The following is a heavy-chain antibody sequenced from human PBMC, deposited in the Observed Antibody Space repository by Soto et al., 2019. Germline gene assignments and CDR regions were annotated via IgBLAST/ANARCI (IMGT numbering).Heavy chain of an antibody. CDR3: ARDELSSDYVSYYYYRMDV. D-gene: IGHD4-17*01. CDR1: GYTFTSYG. Sequence: GASVKVSCKASGYTFTSYGISWVRQAPGQGLEWMGWISAYNGNTNYAQKLQGRVTMTTDTSTSTAYMELRSLRSDDTAVYYCARDELSSDYVSYYYYRMDVWGQGTPVTVTS. CDR2: ISAYNGNT. J-gene: IGHJ6*01. V-gene: IGHV1-18*01.